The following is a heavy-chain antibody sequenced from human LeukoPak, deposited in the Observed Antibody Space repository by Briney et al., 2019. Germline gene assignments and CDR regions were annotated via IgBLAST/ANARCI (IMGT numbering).Heavy chain of an antibody. J-gene: IGHJ5*02. Sequence: GGSLRLSCAASGFTFSSYSMNWVRQAPGKGLEWVSSISSSSSYIYYADSVKGRFTISRDNAKNSLYLQMNSLRAEDTAVYYCARVGSSGWYDNWGQGTLVTVSS. CDR3: ARVGSSGWYDN. CDR2: ISSSSSYI. V-gene: IGHV3-21*01. CDR1: GFTFSSYS. D-gene: IGHD6-19*01.